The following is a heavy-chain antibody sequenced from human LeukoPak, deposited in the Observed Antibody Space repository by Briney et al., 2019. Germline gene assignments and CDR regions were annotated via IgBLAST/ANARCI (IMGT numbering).Heavy chain of an antibody. J-gene: IGHJ4*02. CDR3: ARDRIAVAGTLFDY. Sequence: GGSLRLSCAASGFTVGDNYMSWVRQAPGKGLVWVSVIYRGGSTYYADSVKGRFTISRDNSKNILYLQMNSLRAEDTAVYYCARDRIAVAGTLFDYWGQGTLVTVSS. D-gene: IGHD6-19*01. CDR1: GFTVGDNY. CDR2: IYRGGST. V-gene: IGHV3-66*01.